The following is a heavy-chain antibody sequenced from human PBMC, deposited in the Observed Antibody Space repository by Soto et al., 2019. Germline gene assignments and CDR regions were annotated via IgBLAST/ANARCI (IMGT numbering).Heavy chain of an antibody. CDR2: IYYSGST. CDR1: GGSISSGGYY. Sequence: QVQLQESGPGLVKPSQTLSLTCTVSGGSISSGGYYWSWIRQHPGKGLEWIGYIYYSGSTYYNPSFKSRVTISVDKSQNQYTLKLSSVTAADTAVYYCGKHSAVLRGFGELIHWGQGTPVPVSS. D-gene: IGHD3-10*01. J-gene: IGHJ4*02. V-gene: IGHV4-31*03. CDR3: GKHSAVLRGFGELIH.